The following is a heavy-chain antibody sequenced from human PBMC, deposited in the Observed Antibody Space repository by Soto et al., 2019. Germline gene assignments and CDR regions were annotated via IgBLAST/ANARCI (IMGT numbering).Heavy chain of an antibody. CDR2: IWYDGSNK. CDR3: ASNTVAANYYYYYMDF. Sequence: GGSLRLSCAASGFTLSGYAMDWVRQAPGKGLEWVAVIWYDGSNKYYADSVKGRFTISRDNSKNTLYLQMNSLRAEDTAVYYCASNTVAANYYYYYMDFWGKGTTVSVSS. J-gene: IGHJ6*03. V-gene: IGHV3-33*08. D-gene: IGHD6-19*01. CDR1: GFTLSGYA.